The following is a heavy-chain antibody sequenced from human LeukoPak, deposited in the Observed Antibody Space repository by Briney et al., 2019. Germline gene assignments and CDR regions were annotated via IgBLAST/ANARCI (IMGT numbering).Heavy chain of an antibody. CDR3: ASVELYCSGGSCTYYFDY. CDR1: GFTFSSYS. J-gene: IGHJ4*02. V-gene: IGHV3-21*01. Sequence: GGSLRLSCAASGFTFSSYSMNWVRQAPGKGLEWVSSISSSSSYIYYADSVKGRFTISTDNAKNSLYLQMNSLRAEDTAVYYCASVELYCSGGSCTYYFDYWGQGTLVTVSS. D-gene: IGHD2-15*01. CDR2: ISSSSSYI.